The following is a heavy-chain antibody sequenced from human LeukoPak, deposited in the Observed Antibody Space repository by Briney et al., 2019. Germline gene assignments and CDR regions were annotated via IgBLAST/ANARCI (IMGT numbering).Heavy chain of an antibody. J-gene: IGHJ5*02. Sequence: SETLSLTCSVSGDSITSSGYYWGWIRQPPGKGLEWIGTIYYSGATYYNPSLKSQVTLSVDTSKNQFSLKLSSVTAADTAVYYCARGKKIQLWFDSVGSWFDPWGQGTLVTVSS. V-gene: IGHV4-39*01. CDR3: ARGKKIQLWFDSVGSWFDP. CDR2: IYYSGAT. D-gene: IGHD5-18*01. CDR1: GDSITSSGYY.